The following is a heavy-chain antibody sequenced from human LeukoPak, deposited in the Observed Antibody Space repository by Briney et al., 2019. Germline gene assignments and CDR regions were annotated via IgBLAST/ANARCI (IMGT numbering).Heavy chain of an antibody. CDR3: ARRGLVPAFDI. D-gene: IGHD2-2*01. V-gene: IGHV3-74*01. J-gene: IGHJ3*02. CDR1: GFTFSSYW. CDR2: INGDGSST. Sequence: GGSLRLSCAASGFTFSSYWMHWVRHAPGKGLVWVSRINGDGSSTTYADAVKGRFTISRDNAKNTLYLQMSSLRAEDTAVYYCARRGLVPAFDIWGQGTMVTVAS.